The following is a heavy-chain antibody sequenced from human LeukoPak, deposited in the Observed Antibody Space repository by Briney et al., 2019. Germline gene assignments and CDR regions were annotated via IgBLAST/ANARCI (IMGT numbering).Heavy chain of an antibody. CDR3: ARGSRSGIT. V-gene: IGHV1-69*13. J-gene: IGHJ4*02. D-gene: IGHD1-26*01. Sequence: SVKVSCKASGYTFTSYYMHWVRQAPGQGLEWMGGIIPIFGTANYAQKFQGRVTITADESTSTAYMELSSLRSEDTAVYYCARGSRSGITWGQGTLVTVSS. CDR1: GYTFTSYY. CDR2: IIPIFGTA.